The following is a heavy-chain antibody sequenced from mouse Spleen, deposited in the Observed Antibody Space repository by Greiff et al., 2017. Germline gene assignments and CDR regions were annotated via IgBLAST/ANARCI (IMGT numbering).Heavy chain of an antibody. Sequence: VQLKQSGPVLVKPGASVKMSCKASGYTFTDYYMNWVKQSHGKSLEWIGVINPYNGGTSYNQKFKGKATLTVDKSSSTAYMELNSLTSEDSAVYYCARSDGNYLWFAYWGQGTLVTVSA. D-gene: IGHD2-1*01. CDR1: GYTFTDYY. J-gene: IGHJ3*01. V-gene: IGHV1-19*01. CDR3: ARSDGNYLWFAY. CDR2: INPYNGGT.